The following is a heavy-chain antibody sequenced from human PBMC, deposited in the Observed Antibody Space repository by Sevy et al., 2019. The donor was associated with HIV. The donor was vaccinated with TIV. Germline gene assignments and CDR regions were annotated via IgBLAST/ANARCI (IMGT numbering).Heavy chain of an antibody. CDR3: AHRPDNYDILTGYFPNWFDP. J-gene: IGHJ5*02. CDR2: IYWDDDK. V-gene: IGHV2-5*02. D-gene: IGHD3-9*01. Sequence: SGPTLVNPTQTLTLTCTFSGFPLTTSGVGVGWIRQPPGKALEWLALIYWDDDKRYSPSLKSRLTITKDTSKNQVVLTMTNMDPVDTATYYCAHRPDNYDILTGYFPNWFDPWGQGTLVTVSS. CDR1: GFPLTTSGVG.